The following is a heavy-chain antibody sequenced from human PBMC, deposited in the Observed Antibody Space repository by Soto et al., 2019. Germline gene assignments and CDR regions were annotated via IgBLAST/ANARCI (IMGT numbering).Heavy chain of an antibody. V-gene: IGHV3-21*01. Sequence: EVQLVESGGGLVKPGGSLRLSCAASGFTFSSYSMNWVRQAPGKGLEWVSSISSSSSYIYYADSVKGRFTISRDNAKNSLYLQRNSLRAEDTAVYYCARVAADYAPGFYYYGMDAWGQGTTVTVSS. CDR1: GFTFSSYS. D-gene: IGHD4-17*01. CDR3: ARVAADYAPGFYYYGMDA. J-gene: IGHJ6*02. CDR2: ISSSSSYI.